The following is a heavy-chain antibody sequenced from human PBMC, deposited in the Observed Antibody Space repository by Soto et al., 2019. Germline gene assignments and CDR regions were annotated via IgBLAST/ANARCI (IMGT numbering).Heavy chain of an antibody. CDR1: GGSFSGYY. J-gene: IGHJ4*02. CDR3: AREPGPHGGIPVYFDY. V-gene: IGHV4-34*01. D-gene: IGHD2-15*01. Sequence: PSETLSLTCAVYGGSFSGYYWSWIRQPPGKGLEWIGEINHSGSTNYNPSLKSRVTISVDTSKIQFSLKLSSVTAADTAVYYCAREPGPHGGIPVYFDYWGQGTLVTVSS. CDR2: INHSGST.